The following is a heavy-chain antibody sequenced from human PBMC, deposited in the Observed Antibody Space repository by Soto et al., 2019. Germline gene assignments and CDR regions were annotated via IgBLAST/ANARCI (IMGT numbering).Heavy chain of an antibody. CDR2: IYHSGSA. Sequence: QVQLRESGPGLVKPSGTLSLTCAVSGDSISSSNWWSWVRQPPGKGLEWIGEIYHSGSANYNPSLTSRPNMFVDKAKTHFALNLTSVTVADTAVYYCARARLGTVFRGFIWGGHWGPGTLVTISS. CDR1: GDSISSSNW. J-gene: IGHJ4*02. V-gene: IGHV4-4*02. D-gene: IGHD3-10*01. CDR3: ARARLGTVFRGFIWGGH.